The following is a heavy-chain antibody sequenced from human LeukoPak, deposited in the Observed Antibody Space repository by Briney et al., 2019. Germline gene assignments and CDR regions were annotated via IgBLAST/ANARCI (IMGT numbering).Heavy chain of an antibody. CDR3: ARVYYGSGSYYLYFDY. J-gene: IGHJ4*02. CDR2: IYYSGST. V-gene: IGHV4-59*01. Sequence: SETLSLTCTVSGGSISSYYWSWIRQPPGKGLEWIGYIYYSGSTNYNPSLKSRVTISVDTSKNQFSLKLSSVTAADTAVYYCARVYYGSGSYYLYFDYWGQGTLVTVSS. CDR1: GGSISSYY. D-gene: IGHD3-10*01.